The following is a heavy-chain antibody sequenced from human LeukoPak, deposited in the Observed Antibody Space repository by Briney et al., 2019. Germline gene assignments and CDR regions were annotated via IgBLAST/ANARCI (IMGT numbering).Heavy chain of an antibody. CDR3: ARRERFACWFDP. CDR1: GGSISSSSYY. D-gene: IGHD3-10*01. Sequence: PSETLSLTCTVSGGSISSSSYYWGWISQPPGKGLEWIGSIYYSGSTYYNPSLKSRVTISVDTSKNQFSLKLSSVTAADTAVYYCARRERFACWFDPWGQGTLVTVSS. J-gene: IGHJ5*02. CDR2: IYYSGST. V-gene: IGHV4-39*01.